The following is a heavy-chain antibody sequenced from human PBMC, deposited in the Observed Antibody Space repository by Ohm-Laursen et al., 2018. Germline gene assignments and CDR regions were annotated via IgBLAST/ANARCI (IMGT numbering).Heavy chain of an antibody. V-gene: IGHV3-33*01. CDR1: GFIFRNSG. J-gene: IGHJ4*02. D-gene: IGHD3-22*01. CDR3: ARDLYDSSGYFDY. Sequence: SLRLSCAASGFIFRNSGMHWVRQAPGKGLEWVAVIWYDGSNKYYADSVKGRFTISRDNSENTLYLQMNSLRVEDTAVYYCARDLYDSSGYFDYWGQGTLVTVSS. CDR2: IWYDGSNK.